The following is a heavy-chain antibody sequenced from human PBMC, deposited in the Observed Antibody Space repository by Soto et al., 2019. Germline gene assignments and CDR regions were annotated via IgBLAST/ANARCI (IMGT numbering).Heavy chain of an antibody. D-gene: IGHD3-9*01. CDR3: GRGPLGVFLYFDRLGLREWTVP. CDR2: INHSGST. V-gene: IGHV4-34*01. J-gene: IGHJ5*02. Sequence: SETLSLTCAVYGGSFSGYYWSWIRQPPGKGLEWIGEINHSGSTNYNPSLKSRVTISVDTCKNQFSLKLSSVTAADTAVYYGGRGPLGVFLYFDRLGLREWTVPWGDATLV. CDR1: GGSFSGYY.